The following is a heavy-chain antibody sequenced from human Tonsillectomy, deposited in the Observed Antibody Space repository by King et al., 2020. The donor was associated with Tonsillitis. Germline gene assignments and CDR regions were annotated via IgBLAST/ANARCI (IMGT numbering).Heavy chain of an antibody. CDR2: ISRSGSST. D-gene: IGHD2-8*01. CDR1: GFTFSSFS. CDR3: AKRSAHLGVFDI. J-gene: IGHJ3*02. V-gene: IGHV3-23*04. Sequence: VQLVESGGGLVQPGGSLRLPCAASGFTFSSFSMVWVRQAPGKGLEWVATISRSGSSTYYADSARGRFTISRDNSKNTVYVQMNSLRAEDTALYYCAKRSAHLGVFDIWGQGTLVTVSS.